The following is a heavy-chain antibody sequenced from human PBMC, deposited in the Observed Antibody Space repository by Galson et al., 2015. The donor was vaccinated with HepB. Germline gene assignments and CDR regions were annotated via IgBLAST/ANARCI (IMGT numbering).Heavy chain of an antibody. CDR3: ARGGMATIGGPTFDY. V-gene: IGHV1-18*01. J-gene: IGHJ4*02. Sequence: SVKVSCKASGYTFTKYSISWVRQAPGQGLEWLGWISLYNTNGNSVQKFQGRVTMTTDTSTSTAYMELRSLRSEDTAVYYCARGGMATIGGPTFDYWGQGTLVTVSS. D-gene: IGHD5-24*01. CDR1: GYTFTKYS. CDR2: ISLYNTNG.